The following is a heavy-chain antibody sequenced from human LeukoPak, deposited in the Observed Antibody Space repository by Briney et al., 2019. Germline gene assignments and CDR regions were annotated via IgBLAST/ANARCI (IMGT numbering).Heavy chain of an antibody. CDR1: GDSMSSHY. J-gene: IGHJ5*02. Sequence: SETLSLTCSVSGDSMSSHYLSWIRHPAGKGLEWIGRIHISGRSNINPSLKSRLTMSVDTSKNHFSLKLVSVTAADTAVYYCARDWGRVGLRGFDPWAREPWSPSPQ. V-gene: IGHV4-4*07. CDR3: ARDWGRVGLRGFDP. D-gene: IGHD3-16*01. CDR2: IHISGRS.